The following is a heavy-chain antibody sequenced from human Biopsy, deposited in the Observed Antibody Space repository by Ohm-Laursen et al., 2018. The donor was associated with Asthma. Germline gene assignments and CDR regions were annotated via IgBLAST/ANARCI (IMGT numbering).Heavy chain of an antibody. CDR3: ARGQKSPGDRWFDL. D-gene: IGHD7-27*01. V-gene: IGHV1-2*06. CDR1: GYTFIGYP. Sequence: ASVKVSCKTSGYTFIGYPIHWVRQAPGQGLEWMGRINPNSGGTNYAQKFQGRVTMTSDTSISTAYMELSRLRSDDTALYYCARGQKSPGDRWFDLWGRGTLVTVSS. CDR2: INPNSGGT. J-gene: IGHJ5*02.